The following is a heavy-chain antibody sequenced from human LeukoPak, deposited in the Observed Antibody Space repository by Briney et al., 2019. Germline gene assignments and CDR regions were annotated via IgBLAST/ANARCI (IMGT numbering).Heavy chain of an antibody. D-gene: IGHD6-25*01. J-gene: IGHJ3*02. Sequence: GGSLRLSCAASGFTFSSYGMHWVRQAPGKGLEGVAVIWYDGSNKYYADSVKGRFTISRDNSKNTLYLQMNSLRAEDTAVYYCARDRRAATAGAFDIWGQGTMVTVSS. CDR3: ARDRRAATAGAFDI. CDR2: IWYDGSNK. V-gene: IGHV3-33*01. CDR1: GFTFSSYG.